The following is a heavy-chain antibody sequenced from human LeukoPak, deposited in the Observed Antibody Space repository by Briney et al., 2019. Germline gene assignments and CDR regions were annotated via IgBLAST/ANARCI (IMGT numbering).Heavy chain of an antibody. CDR1: GYSISSGYY. J-gene: IGHJ4*02. V-gene: IGHV4-38-2*02. D-gene: IGHD4-17*01. CDR3: ARVLTVTTRGVDY. Sequence: SETLSLACTVSGYSISSGYYWGWIRQPPGKGLEWIGSIYHSGSTYYNPSLKSRVTISVDTSKNQFSLKLSSVTAADTAVYYCARVLTVTTRGVDYWGQGTLVTVSS. CDR2: IYHSGST.